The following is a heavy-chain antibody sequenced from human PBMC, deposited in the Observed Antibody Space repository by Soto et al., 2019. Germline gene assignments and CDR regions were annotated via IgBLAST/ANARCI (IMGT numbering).Heavy chain of an antibody. CDR2: IYYSGST. V-gene: IGHV4-31*03. J-gene: IGHJ2*01. Sequence: QVQLQESGPGLVKPSQTLSLTCTVSGGSISSGGYYWSWIRQHPGKGLEWIGYIYYSGSTYYNPTLQSRVTISVDACKNQFSLKLCSVTAADTAVYYCASLYGDGSNSDWYFDLWGRGTLVTVSS. CDR1: GGSISSGGYY. CDR3: ASLYGDGSNSDWYFDL. D-gene: IGHD2-8*01.